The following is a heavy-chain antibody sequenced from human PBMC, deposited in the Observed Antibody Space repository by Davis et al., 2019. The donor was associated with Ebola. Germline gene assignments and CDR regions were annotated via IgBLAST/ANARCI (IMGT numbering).Heavy chain of an antibody. CDR3: ARGSYDYGSGSYSVNDAFDI. Sequence: SVKVSCKASGGTFSSYSISWVRQAPGQGLEWMGGIIPIFGTANYAQKFQGRVTITADESTSTAYMELSSLRSEDTAVYYCARGSYDYGSGSYSVNDAFDIWGQGTMVTVSS. CDR1: GGTFSSYS. D-gene: IGHD3-10*01. J-gene: IGHJ3*02. V-gene: IGHV1-69*13. CDR2: IIPIFGTA.